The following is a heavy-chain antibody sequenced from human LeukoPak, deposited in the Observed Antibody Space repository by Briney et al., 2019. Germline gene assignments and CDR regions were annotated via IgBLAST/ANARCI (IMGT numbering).Heavy chain of an antibody. V-gene: IGHV3-20*04. CDR2: INRNAGST. CDR1: GFTFDDYG. D-gene: IGHD4-23*01. Sequence: TGGSLRLSCVASGFTFDDYGMSWVRQAPGKGLEWVSGINRNAGSTGYADSLKGRFTISRDNAKNSLYLQMNSLRAEDTALYYCARDPYGGNSDYWGQGTLVTVSS. CDR3: ARDPYGGNSDY. J-gene: IGHJ4*02.